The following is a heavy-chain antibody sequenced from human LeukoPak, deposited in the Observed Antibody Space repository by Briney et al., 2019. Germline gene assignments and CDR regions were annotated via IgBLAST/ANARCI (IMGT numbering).Heavy chain of an antibody. CDR3: AREIGPIQLHLWGSAFDY. Sequence: ASVKVSCKASGYTFTSYDINWVRQATGQGLEWMGWMNPNSGNTGYAQKFQGRVTMTRDTSTSTVYMDLSSLRSEDTAVYYCAREIGPIQLHLWGSAFDYWGQGTLVTVSS. CDR2: MNPNSGNT. V-gene: IGHV1-8*01. D-gene: IGHD5-18*01. CDR1: GYTFTSYD. J-gene: IGHJ4*02.